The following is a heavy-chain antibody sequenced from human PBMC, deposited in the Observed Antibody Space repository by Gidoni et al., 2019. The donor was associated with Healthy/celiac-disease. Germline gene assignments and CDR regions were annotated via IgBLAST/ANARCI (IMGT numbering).Heavy chain of an antibody. CDR2: ISVSGCST. D-gene: IGHD6-19*01. Sequence: EVQLLESGGGLVQPGGSLRLSCAPSGCTFSSYAMSWVRQAQGKGLEWISAISVSGCSTYYADSVKGRFTISRDKSKNTLYLQRNSLGAEDTAVYCCGRAFFGIAVAEDYFDYWGQGTLVTVSS. J-gene: IGHJ4*02. CDR3: GRAFFGIAVAEDYFDY. CDR1: GCTFSSYA. V-gene: IGHV3-23*01.